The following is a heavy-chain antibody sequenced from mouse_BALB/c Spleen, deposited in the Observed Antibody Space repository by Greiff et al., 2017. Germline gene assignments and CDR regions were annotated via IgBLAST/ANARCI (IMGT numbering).Heavy chain of an antibody. J-gene: IGHJ2*01. CDR2: INPSTGYT. CDR1: GYTFTSYW. Sequence: QVQLKESGAELAKPGASVKMSCKASGYTFTSYWMHWVKQRPGQGLEWIGYINPSTGYTEYNQKFKDKATLTADKSSSTAYMQLSSLTSEDSAVYYCAASGTWRDYWGQGTTLTVSS. V-gene: IGHV1-7*01. CDR3: AASGTWRDY. D-gene: IGHD4-1*01.